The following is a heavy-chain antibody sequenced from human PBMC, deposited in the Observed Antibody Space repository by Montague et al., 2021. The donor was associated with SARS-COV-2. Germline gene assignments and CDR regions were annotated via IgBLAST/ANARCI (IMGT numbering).Heavy chain of an antibody. J-gene: IGHJ4*02. D-gene: IGHD1-7*01. CDR3: ARHANWDYYYFDY. V-gene: IGHV4-59*08. CDR1: GGFISSSY. Sequence: SETLSLTCTVPGGFISSSYWTWIRQPPGKGLEWIGYIYHCGSAKYNPSLKSRVTISVDTSKNQFSLKLTSVTAVDTAVYYCARHANWDYYYFDYWGQGTMVTVSS. CDR2: IYHCGSA.